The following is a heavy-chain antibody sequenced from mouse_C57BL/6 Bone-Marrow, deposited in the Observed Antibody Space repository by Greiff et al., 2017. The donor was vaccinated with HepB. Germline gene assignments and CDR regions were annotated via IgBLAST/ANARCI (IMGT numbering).Heavy chain of an antibody. CDR1: GFNIKDYY. D-gene: IGHD1-1*01. CDR2: IDPEDGDT. CDR3: TTRGSSWYYFDY. V-gene: IGHV14-1*01. J-gene: IGHJ2*01. Sequence: VQLQQSGAELVRPGASVKLSCTASGFNIKDYYMHWVKQRPEQGLEWIGRIDPEDGDTEYTPKFQGKATMTADTSSNTSYLQLSSLTSEDTAVYYCTTRGSSWYYFDYWGQGTTLTVSS.